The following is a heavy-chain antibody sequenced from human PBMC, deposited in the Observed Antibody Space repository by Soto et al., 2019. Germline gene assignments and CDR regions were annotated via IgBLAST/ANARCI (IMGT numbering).Heavy chain of an antibody. D-gene: IGHD3-22*01. CDR3: ARHYDSSGYYYEPFDY. Sequence: SETLSLTCTVSGGSISSSSYYWGWIRQPPGKGLEWIGSIYYSGSTYYNPSLKSRVTISVDTSKNQFSLKLSSVTAADTAVYYCARHYDSSGYYYEPFDYWGQGTLVTVSS. J-gene: IGHJ4*02. V-gene: IGHV4-39*01. CDR2: IYYSGST. CDR1: GGSISSSSYY.